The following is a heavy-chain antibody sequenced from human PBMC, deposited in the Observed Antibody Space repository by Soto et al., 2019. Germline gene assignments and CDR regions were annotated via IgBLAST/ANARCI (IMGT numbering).Heavy chain of an antibody. V-gene: IGHV1-2*04. CDR2: INPYTGST. CDR1: GYTFTGYY. Sequence: QVQLVQSGAEVKKPGASVRVSCKASGYTFTGYYIHWIRQAPGQGLEWMGWINPYTGSTNYAQRFQGWVGMARDTAISTAYLELSRETSDDTAVYYWARGERNALYGGGWFDPWGQGTLVTVSS. D-gene: IGHD1-1*01. CDR3: ARGERNALYGGGWFDP. J-gene: IGHJ5*02.